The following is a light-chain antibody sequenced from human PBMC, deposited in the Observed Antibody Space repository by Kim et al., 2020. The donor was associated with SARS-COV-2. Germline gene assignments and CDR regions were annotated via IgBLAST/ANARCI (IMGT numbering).Light chain of an antibody. CDR2: EDN. CDR3: QSYDSSNLV. Sequence: NFMLTQPHSVSESPGKTVTISCTRSSGSIASNYVQWYQQRPGSSPTTVIYEDNQRFPGVPDRFSGSIDSSTNSASLTISGLKAEDESDYYCQSYDSSNLVFGGGTKLTVL. CDR1: SGSIASNY. J-gene: IGLJ2*01. V-gene: IGLV6-57*01.